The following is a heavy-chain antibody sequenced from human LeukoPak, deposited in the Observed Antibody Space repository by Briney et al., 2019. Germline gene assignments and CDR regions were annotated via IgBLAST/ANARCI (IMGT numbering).Heavy chain of an antibody. Sequence: SETLSLTCTVSGSSISSGGYYWSWIRQHPGKGLEWIVYIYYSGSTYYNPSLKSRVTISVDTSKNQFSLKLSSVTAADTAVYYCTRGTTGWELLQGYYFDYWGQGTLVTVSS. CDR1: GSSISSGGYY. CDR2: IYYSGST. D-gene: IGHD1-26*01. CDR3: TRGTTGWELLQGYYFDY. J-gene: IGHJ4*02. V-gene: IGHV4-31*03.